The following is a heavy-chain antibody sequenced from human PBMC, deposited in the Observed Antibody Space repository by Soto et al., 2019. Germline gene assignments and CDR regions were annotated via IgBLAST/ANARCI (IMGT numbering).Heavy chain of an antibody. CDR3: ARDPPLLPIAARPNYYYGMDV. J-gene: IGHJ6*02. CDR1: GGTFSSYA. CDR2: IIPIFGTA. V-gene: IGHV1-69*12. D-gene: IGHD6-6*01. Sequence: QVQLVQSGAEVKKPGSSVKVSCKASGGTFSSYAISWVRQAPGQGLEWMGGIIPIFGTANYAQKFQGRVTITADESTSTVYMELISLRSEDTAVYYCARDPPLLPIAARPNYYYGMDVWGQGTTVTVSS.